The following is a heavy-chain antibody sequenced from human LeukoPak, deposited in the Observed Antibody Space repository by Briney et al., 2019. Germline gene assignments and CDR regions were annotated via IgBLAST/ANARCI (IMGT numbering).Heavy chain of an antibody. CDR1: GGSFSGYY. CDR2: INHSGST. Sequence: PSETLSLTCAVYGGSFSGYYWSWIRQPPGKGLEWIGEINHSGSTNYNPSLKSRVTISVDTSKNQFSLKVSSVTAADTAVYYCARGGIPYYFDYWGQGTLVTVSS. D-gene: IGHD5-18*01. J-gene: IGHJ4*02. CDR3: ARGGIPYYFDY. V-gene: IGHV4-34*01.